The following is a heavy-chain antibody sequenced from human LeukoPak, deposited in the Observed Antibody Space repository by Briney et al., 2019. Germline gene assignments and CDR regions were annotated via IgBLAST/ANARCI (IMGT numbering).Heavy chain of an antibody. Sequence: GGSLRLSCAASGFTVSSNYMSWVRQAPGKGLEWVANIKQDGSEKYYVDSVKGRFTISRDNAKNSLYLQMNSLRAEDTAVYYCARGHGLLWFGDAFDIWGQGTMVTVSS. CDR3: ARGHGLLWFGDAFDI. CDR1: GFTVSSNY. V-gene: IGHV3-7*01. J-gene: IGHJ3*02. CDR2: IKQDGSEK. D-gene: IGHD3-10*01.